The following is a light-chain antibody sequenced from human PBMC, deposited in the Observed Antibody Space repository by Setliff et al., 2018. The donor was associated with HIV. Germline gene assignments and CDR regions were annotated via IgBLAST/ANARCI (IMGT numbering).Light chain of an antibody. CDR1: KLGDKY. V-gene: IGLV3-1*01. CDR3: QAWDSSTAWRV. Sequence: SYELTQPPSVSVSPGQTATITCSGDKLGDKYVCWYQQKPGQSPVLVIYQDDKRPSGIPERFSGSNSGNTATLTISGTQAMDEADYYCQAWDSSTAWRVFGTGTKGTVL. CDR2: QDD. J-gene: IGLJ1*01.